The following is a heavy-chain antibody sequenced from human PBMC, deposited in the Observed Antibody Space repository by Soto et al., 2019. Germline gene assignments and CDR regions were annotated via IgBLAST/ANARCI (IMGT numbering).Heavy chain of an antibody. CDR3: ATSMIFSMPSSFDF. Sequence: ASVKVSCKASGYTFTGYYMHWVRQAPGQGLEWMGWINPNSGDTNYAQKFQGWVTMTGDTSISTAYMELSRLKSDDTAVYYCATSMIFSMPSSFDFWGQGTMVTVSS. V-gene: IGHV1-2*04. D-gene: IGHD3-9*01. J-gene: IGHJ3*01. CDR1: GYTFTGYY. CDR2: INPNSGDT.